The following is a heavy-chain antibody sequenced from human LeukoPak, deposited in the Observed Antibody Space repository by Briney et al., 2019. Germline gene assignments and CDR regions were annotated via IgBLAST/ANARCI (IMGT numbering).Heavy chain of an antibody. CDR3: ARGKQWRYYYYGMDV. CDR2: INHSGST. D-gene: IGHD6-19*01. J-gene: IGHJ6*02. Sequence: SETLSLTCAVYGGSFSGYYWSWIRRPPGKGLEWIGEINHSGSTNYNPSLKSRVTISVDTSKNQFSLKLSSVTAADTAVYYCARGKQWRYYYYGMDVWGQGTTVTVSS. V-gene: IGHV4-34*01. CDR1: GGSFSGYY.